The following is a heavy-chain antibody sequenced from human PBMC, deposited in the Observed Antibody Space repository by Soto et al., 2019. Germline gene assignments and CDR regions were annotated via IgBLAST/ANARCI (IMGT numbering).Heavy chain of an antibody. J-gene: IGHJ5*02. CDR2: INHSGST. CDR3: ARGGPYYYDSSGYSDWFDP. V-gene: IGHV4-34*01. D-gene: IGHD3-22*01. CDR1: GGSFSGYY. Sequence: PSETLSLTCAVYGGSFSGYYWSWIRQPPGKGLEWIGEINHSGSTNYNPSLKSRVTISVDTSKNQFSLKPSSVTAADTAVYYCARGGPYYYDSSGYSDWFDPWGQGTLVTVSS.